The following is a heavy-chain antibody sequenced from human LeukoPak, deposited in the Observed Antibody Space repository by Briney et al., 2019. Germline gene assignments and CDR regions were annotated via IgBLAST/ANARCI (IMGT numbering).Heavy chain of an antibody. CDR2: ISYDGSNK. CDR1: GFTFSSYG. CDR3: AKDGRDYGDYVDY. J-gene: IGHJ4*02. V-gene: IGHV3-30*18. D-gene: IGHD4-17*01. Sequence: GGSLRLSCAASGFTFSSYGMHWVRQAPGKGLEWVAVISYDGSNKYHADSVKGRFTISRDNSKNTLYLQMNSLRAEDTAVYYCAKDGRDYGDYVDYWGQGTLVTVSS.